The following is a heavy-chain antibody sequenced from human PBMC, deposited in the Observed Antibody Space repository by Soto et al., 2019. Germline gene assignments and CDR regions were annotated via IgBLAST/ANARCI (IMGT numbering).Heavy chain of an antibody. Sequence: ASVKVSCKASGGTFSSYAISWVRQAPGQGLEWMGGIIPIFGTANYAQKFQGRVTITADESTSTAYMELSSLRSEDTAVYYCARGYCSSTSCPPPHYYYYYGMDVWGQGTTVTVSS. CDR1: GGTFSSYA. J-gene: IGHJ6*02. CDR3: ARGYCSSTSCPPPHYYYYYGMDV. D-gene: IGHD2-2*01. CDR2: IIPIFGTA. V-gene: IGHV1-69*13.